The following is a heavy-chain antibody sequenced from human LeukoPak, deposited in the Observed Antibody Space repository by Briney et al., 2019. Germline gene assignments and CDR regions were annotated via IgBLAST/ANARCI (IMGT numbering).Heavy chain of an antibody. D-gene: IGHD3-10*01. CDR1: GYTFTSCD. Sequence: GASVKVSCKASGYTFTSCDINWVRQATGQGLEWMGWMNPNSGNTGYAQKFQGRVTMTRNTSISTAYMELSSLRSEDTAVYYCARGWFGEYTTYYYYYYMDVWGKGTTVTVSS. CDR2: MNPNSGNT. J-gene: IGHJ6*03. V-gene: IGHV1-8*01. CDR3: ARGWFGEYTTYYYYYYMDV.